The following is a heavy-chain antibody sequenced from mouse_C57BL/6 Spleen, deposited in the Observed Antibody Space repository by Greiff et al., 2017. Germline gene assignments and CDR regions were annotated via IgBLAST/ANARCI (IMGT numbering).Heavy chain of an antibody. CDR2: IYPGSGST. Sequence: QVQLQQPGAELVKPGASVKMSCKASGYTFTSYWITWVKQRPGQGLEWIGDIYPGSGSTNYNEKFKSKATLTVDTSSSTAYMQLSSLTSEDSAVYYCARDYYYGSSLFAYWGQGTLVTVSA. CDR3: ARDYYYGSSLFAY. CDR1: GYTFTSYW. J-gene: IGHJ3*01. D-gene: IGHD1-1*01. V-gene: IGHV1-55*01.